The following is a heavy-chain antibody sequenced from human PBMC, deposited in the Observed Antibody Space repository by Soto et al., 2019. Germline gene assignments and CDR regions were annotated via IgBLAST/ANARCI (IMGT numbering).Heavy chain of an antibody. Sequence: GVSLRLSCAASGFTFSSYGMHWVRQAPGKGLEWVAVIWYDGSNKYYADSVKGRFTISRDNSKNTLYLQMNSLRAEDTAVYYCARATYYYDSSGSPASLYGMDVWGQGTTVTVSS. J-gene: IGHJ6*02. CDR1: GFTFSSYG. V-gene: IGHV3-33*01. CDR2: IWYDGSNK. D-gene: IGHD3-22*01. CDR3: ARATYYYDSSGSPASLYGMDV.